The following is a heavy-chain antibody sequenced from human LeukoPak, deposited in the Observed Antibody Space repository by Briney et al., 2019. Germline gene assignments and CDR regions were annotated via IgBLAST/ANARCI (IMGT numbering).Heavy chain of an antibody. D-gene: IGHD3-10*01. V-gene: IGHV4-59*08. CDR3: ARHMSVSYDAFDL. CDR2: VYYTGRT. CDR1: DGPTTGYY. Sequence: SETLSLTCSVSDGPTTGYYWSWIRQPPGKGLEWIAYVYYTGRTLYNPSLESRVTISVDTSKTQFSLTVTSVTAADTAVYYCARHMSVSYDAFDLWGRGTTVTVSS. J-gene: IGHJ3*01.